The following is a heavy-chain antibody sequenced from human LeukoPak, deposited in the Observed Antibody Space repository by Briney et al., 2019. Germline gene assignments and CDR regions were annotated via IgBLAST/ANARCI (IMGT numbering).Heavy chain of an antibody. CDR2: IYYSGST. CDR3: ARARGSGRTRSDY. D-gene: IGHD3-10*01. CDR1: GGSISSYY. Sequence: KSSETLSLTCTVSGGSISSYYWSWIRQPPGKGLEWIGYIYYSGSTNYNPSLKSRVTISVDTSKNQFSLKLSSVTAADTAVYYCARARGSGRTRSDYWGQGTLVTVSS. J-gene: IGHJ4*02. V-gene: IGHV4-59*01.